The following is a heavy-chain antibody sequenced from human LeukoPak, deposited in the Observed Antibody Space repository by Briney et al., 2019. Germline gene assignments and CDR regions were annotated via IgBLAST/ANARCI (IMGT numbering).Heavy chain of an antibody. J-gene: IGHJ4*02. D-gene: IGHD3-10*01. Sequence: GGSLRLSCAASGFTFSSDAMSWVRQAPGKGLEWVSAISGSGGSTYYADSVKGRFTISKDNSKNTLYLQMNSLRAEDTAVYYCAKDWRPITMVRGVIGAFDYWGQGTLVTVSS. V-gene: IGHV3-23*01. CDR3: AKDWRPITMVRGVIGAFDY. CDR1: GFTFSSDA. CDR2: ISGSGGST.